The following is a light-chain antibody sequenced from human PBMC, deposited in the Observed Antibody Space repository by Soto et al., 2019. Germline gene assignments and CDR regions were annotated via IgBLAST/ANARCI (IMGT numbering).Light chain of an antibody. V-gene: IGKV1-5*03. Sequence: DIQMTQSPSTLSASVGYRVTITCRASQNISSWLAWYQQKPGKAPKLLIFRASRLESGVPSRLSGSGSGTEFTLSSSSLQPEDFATYHCQQYNRNSRTFGQGTKVEIK. CDR3: QQYNRNSRT. CDR2: RAS. CDR1: QNISSW. J-gene: IGKJ1*01.